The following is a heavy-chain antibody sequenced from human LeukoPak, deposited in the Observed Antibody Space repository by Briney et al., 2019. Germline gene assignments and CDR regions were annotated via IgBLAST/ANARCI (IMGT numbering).Heavy chain of an antibody. D-gene: IGHD3-3*01. V-gene: IGHV3-7*03. CDR3: AKQTSDFWSGPLY. CDR2: INEDGSYK. J-gene: IGHJ4*02. Sequence: PGGSLRLSCAASGFSFSSYAVSWVRQAPGKGLEWVANINEDGSYKYHADSVKGRLTISRDNAKNSLYLQMNSLRAEDTAVYYCAKQTSDFWSGPLYWGQGTLVTVSS. CDR1: GFSFSSYA.